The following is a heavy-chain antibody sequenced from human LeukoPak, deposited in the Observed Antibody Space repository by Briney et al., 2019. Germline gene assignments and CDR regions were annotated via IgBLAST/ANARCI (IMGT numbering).Heavy chain of an antibody. CDR1: GFTVSSNY. D-gene: IGHD6-19*01. CDR2: IYSGGST. J-gene: IGHJ4*02. V-gene: IGHV3-53*01. CDR3: ARDPPLAVPGPEFDY. Sequence: GGSLRLSCAASGFTVSSNYMSWVRQAPGKGLEWVSVIYSGGSTYYADSVKGRFTISRDNSKNTLYLQMNSLRAEDTAVYYCARDPPLAVPGPEFDYWGQGTLVTVSS.